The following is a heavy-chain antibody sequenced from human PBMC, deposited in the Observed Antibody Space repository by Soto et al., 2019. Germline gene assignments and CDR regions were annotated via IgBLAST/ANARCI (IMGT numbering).Heavy chain of an antibody. V-gene: IGHV3-23*01. CDR1: GFTFSHYA. Sequence: EVQLLESGGGLVQPGGSLRLSCAASGFTFSHYAMSWVRQAPGKGLQWVSTIFGSGAPTHYADSVKGRFGISRDNSNNVLFLEMNSLKDEDTAVYYCTSVASSWGFAFDLWGQGTRVAVSS. CDR3: TSVASSWGFAFDL. J-gene: IGHJ3*01. CDR2: IFGSGAPT. D-gene: IGHD3-16*01.